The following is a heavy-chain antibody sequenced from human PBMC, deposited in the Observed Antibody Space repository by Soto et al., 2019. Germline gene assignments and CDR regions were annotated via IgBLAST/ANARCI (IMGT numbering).Heavy chain of an antibody. D-gene: IGHD3-22*01. Sequence: EVQLVETGGGLIQPGGSLRLSCAASGFNITNNYMSWVRQAPGKGLEWVSFIYSGGSIYYEDSVKDRFSISRDISKNTPFLQMNSLRAEDTAVYYCARSYDSSGYYPGSFDYWGQGTLVTVSS. CDR2: IYSGGSI. CDR1: GFNITNNY. CDR3: ARSYDSSGYYPGSFDY. V-gene: IGHV3-53*02. J-gene: IGHJ4*02.